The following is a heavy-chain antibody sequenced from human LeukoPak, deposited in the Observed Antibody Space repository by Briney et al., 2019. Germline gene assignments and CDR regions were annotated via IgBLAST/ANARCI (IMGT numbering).Heavy chain of an antibody. J-gene: IGHJ4*02. D-gene: IGHD3-22*01. CDR1: GYTFTSYY. CDR2: INPSVGST. CDR3: ARDWTAYSSSGSIFDY. Sequence: GASVKVSCKASGYTFTSYYMHWVRQAPGQGLEWMGIINPSVGSTDYAQKFQGRVTMTRDTSTNTVYMELNSLRSEDTAVYYCARDWTAYSSSGSIFDYWGQGTLVTVSS. V-gene: IGHV1-46*01.